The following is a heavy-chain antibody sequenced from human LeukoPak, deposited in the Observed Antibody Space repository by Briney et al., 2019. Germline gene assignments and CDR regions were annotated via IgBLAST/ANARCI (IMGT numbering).Heavy chain of an antibody. CDR2: IILILGIS. CDR3: ARSVAVLLYGSGSYQSLDV. V-gene: IGHV1-69*02. CDR1: GGTFIIDT. J-gene: IGHJ6*04. D-gene: IGHD3-10*01. Sequence: ASVKVSCKASGGTFIIDTISWVRQAPGQGLEWVGRIILILGISNYAQKFQSRVTITADKSTSTAYMEVSTLRSEDTAVYYCARSVAVLLYGSGSYQSLDVWGKGTTVTVSS.